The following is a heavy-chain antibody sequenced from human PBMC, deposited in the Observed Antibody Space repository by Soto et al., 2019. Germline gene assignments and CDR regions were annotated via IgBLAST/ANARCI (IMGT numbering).Heavy chain of an antibody. J-gene: IGHJ6*02. CDR3: ARDVLDSENYYYYGMDV. CDR1: GGSISSGDYY. D-gene: IGHD3-3*01. V-gene: IGHV4-30-4*01. CDR2: IYYSGST. Sequence: PSETLSLTCTVSGGSISSGDYYWSWIRQPPGKGLEWIGYIYYSGSTYYNPSLKSRVTISVDTSKNQFSLKLSSVTAADTAVYYCARDVLDSENYYYYGMDVWGQGTTATVSS.